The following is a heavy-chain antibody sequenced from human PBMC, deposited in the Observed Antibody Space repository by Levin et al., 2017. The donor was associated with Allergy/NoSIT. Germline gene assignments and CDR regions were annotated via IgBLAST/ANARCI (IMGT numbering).Heavy chain of an antibody. CDR2: IKQDGSEK. CDR3: ARAWFYCSGGSCYFDY. V-gene: IGHV3-7*03. CDR1: GFTFSSYW. J-gene: IGHJ4*02. D-gene: IGHD2-15*01. Sequence: GESLKISCAASGFTFSSYWMSWVRQAPGKGLEWVANIKQDGSEKYYVDSVKGRFTISRDNAKNSLYLQMNSLRAEDTAVYYCARAWFYCSGGSCYFDYWGQGTLVTVSS.